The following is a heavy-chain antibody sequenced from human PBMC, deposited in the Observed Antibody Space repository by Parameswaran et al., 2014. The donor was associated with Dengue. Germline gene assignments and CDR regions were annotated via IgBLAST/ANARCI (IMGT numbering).Heavy chain of an antibody. CDR1: GFTFTSSA. CDR2: IVVGSGNT. CDR3: AAGERTMIVVDH. D-gene: IGHD3-22*01. Sequence: PGASVKVSCKASGFTFTSSAVQWVRQARGQRLEWIGWIVVGSGNTNYAQKFQERVTITRDMSTSTAYMELSSLRSEDTAVYYCAAGERTMIVVDHWGQGTMVTVSS. V-gene: IGHV1-58*01. J-gene: IGHJ3*01.